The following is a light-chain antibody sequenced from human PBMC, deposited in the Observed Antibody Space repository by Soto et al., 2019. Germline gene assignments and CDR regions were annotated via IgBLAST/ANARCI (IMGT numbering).Light chain of an antibody. Sequence: EIVMTQSPATLSVSPGERATLSCRASQNINNNLAWYQQKPGQVPRLLIYHASTVATGIPARFSGSGSGTALTLTISSVQSEDFAVYYGQQYNDWPLTFGGGTKVEIK. V-gene: IGKV3-15*01. CDR1: QNINNN. CDR3: QQYNDWPLT. CDR2: HAS. J-gene: IGKJ4*01.